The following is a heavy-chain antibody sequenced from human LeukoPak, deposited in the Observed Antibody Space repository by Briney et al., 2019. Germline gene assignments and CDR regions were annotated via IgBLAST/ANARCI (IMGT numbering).Heavy chain of an antibody. CDR2: ISYDRSNK. D-gene: IGHD6-13*01. J-gene: IGHJ6*03. Sequence: PGRSLRLSCAASGFTFSSYAMHWVRQAPGKGLEWVAFISYDRSNKYYADSVKGRFTISRDNSKNTLYLQMNSLRAEDTAVYYCAKDQSYSSSWPYYYYYMDVWGKGTTVTISS. CDR3: AKDQSYSSSWPYYYYYMDV. CDR1: GFTFSSYA. V-gene: IGHV3-30*04.